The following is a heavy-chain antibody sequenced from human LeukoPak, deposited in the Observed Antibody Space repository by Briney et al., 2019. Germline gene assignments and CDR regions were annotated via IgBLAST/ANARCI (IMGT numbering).Heavy chain of an antibody. V-gene: IGHV3-30*03. J-gene: IGHJ4*02. CDR2: ISYDGSNK. CDR3: ARGGDSGPNYPDY. D-gene: IGHD1-26*01. Sequence: SGGSHRLSCAASGFTFSSYGMHWVRQAPGKGLEWVAVISYDGSNKYYADSVKGRFTISRDNSKNTLFLQMNSLRDEDTAVYYCARGGDSGPNYPDYWGQGTGSTVSS. CDR1: GFTFSSYG.